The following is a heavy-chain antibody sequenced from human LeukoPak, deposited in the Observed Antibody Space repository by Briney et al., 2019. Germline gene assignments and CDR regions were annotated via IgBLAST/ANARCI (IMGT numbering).Heavy chain of an antibody. CDR2: IYYSGST. CDR1: GGSISSGDYC. D-gene: IGHD2-2*03. V-gene: IGHV4-30-4*08. CDR3: ARGGSWVGYCSSTSCYGDAFDI. Sequence: SETLSLTCTVSGGSISSGDYCWSWIRQPPGKGLEWIGYIYYSGSTYYNPSLKSRVTISVDTSKNQFSLKLSSVTAADTAVYYCARGGSWVGYCSSTSCYGDAFDIWGQGTMVTVSS. J-gene: IGHJ3*02.